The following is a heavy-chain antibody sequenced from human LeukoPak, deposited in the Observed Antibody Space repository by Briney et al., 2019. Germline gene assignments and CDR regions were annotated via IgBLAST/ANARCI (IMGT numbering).Heavy chain of an antibody. Sequence: ASVKVSCKASGYTFTSFTSYTMNWVRQAPGQGLEWMGWINTNTGNPTYAQGFTGRFVFSLDTSVSTAYLQISSLKAEDTAVYYCARKPYYDSGDIGYWGQGTLVTVSS. D-gene: IGHD3-22*01. V-gene: IGHV7-4-1*02. CDR2: INTNTGNP. CDR1: GYTFTSFTSYT. CDR3: ARKPYYDSGDIGY. J-gene: IGHJ4*02.